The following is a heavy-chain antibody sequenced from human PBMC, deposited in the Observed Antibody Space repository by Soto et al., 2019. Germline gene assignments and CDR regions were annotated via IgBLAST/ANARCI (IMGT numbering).Heavy chain of an antibody. J-gene: IGHJ5*02. CDR2: IYYSGST. CDR3: ARDLVDYSKGLNWFAP. CDR1: GGSISSGDYY. Sequence: PSETLSLTCTVSGGSISSGDYYWSWIRQPPGKGLEWIGYIYYSGSTYYNPSLKSRVTISVDTSKNQFSLKLSSVTAADTAAYYCARDLVDYSKGLNWFAPWGQGTLVTVSS. V-gene: IGHV4-30-4*01. D-gene: IGHD4-4*01.